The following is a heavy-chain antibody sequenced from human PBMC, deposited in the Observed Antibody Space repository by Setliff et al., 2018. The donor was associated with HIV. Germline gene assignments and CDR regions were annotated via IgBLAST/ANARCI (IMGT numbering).Heavy chain of an antibody. CDR3: ARARRDSYDRGRRNHYYMDV. Sequence: ASVKVSCKASGYTFGSYDINWVRQATGQGLEWMGWMNPNSGNTGYAQKFQGRVTMTRDTSISTAYMELNNLKFEDTAVYYCARARRDSYDRGRRNHYYMDVWGKGTTVTVSS. CDR1: GYTFGSYD. CDR2: MNPNSGNT. J-gene: IGHJ6*03. V-gene: IGHV1-8*02. D-gene: IGHD3-22*01.